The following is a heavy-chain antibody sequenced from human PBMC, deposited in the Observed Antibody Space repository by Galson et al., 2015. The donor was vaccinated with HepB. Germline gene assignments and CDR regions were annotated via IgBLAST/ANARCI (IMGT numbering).Heavy chain of an antibody. Sequence: TLSLTCAVSGGSISSDNYSWNWIRQPPGKGLEWIGYIYHSGSTYYNPSLESRVTISVDRSKNQFSLKLSSVTAADTAVYYCARGPISVWYNYMDVWGKGTTVTVSS. D-gene: IGHD1-14*01. CDR2: IYHSGST. J-gene: IGHJ6*03. CDR1: GGSISSDNYS. V-gene: IGHV4-30-2*01. CDR3: ARGPISVWYNYMDV.